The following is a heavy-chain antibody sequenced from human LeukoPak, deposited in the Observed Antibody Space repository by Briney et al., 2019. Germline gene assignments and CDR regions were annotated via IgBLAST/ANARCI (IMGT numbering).Heavy chain of an antibody. CDR1: GYTFTSYD. CDR3: ARERNIWEKYYFDY. D-gene: IGHD2/OR15-2a*01. J-gene: IGHJ4*02. V-gene: IGHV1-18*01. Sequence: GASVKVSCKASGYTFTSYDINWVRQATGQGLEWMGWISAYNGNTNYAQKLQGRVTMTTDTSTSTAYMELRSLRSDDTAVYYCARERNIWEKYYFDYWGQGTLVTVSS. CDR2: ISAYNGNT.